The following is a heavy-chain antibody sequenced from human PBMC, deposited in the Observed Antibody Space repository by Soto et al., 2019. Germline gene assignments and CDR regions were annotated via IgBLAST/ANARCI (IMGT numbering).Heavy chain of an antibody. Sequence: ASVKVSCKASGGTFSSYTISWVRQAPGQGLEWMGRIIPILGIANYAQKFQGRVTITADKSTSTAYMELSSLRSEDTAVNYSERMKLWSCYYWWFDHWGQGALVTVSS. CDR2: IIPILGIA. V-gene: IGHV1-69*02. J-gene: IGHJ5*02. CDR3: ERMKLWSCYYWWFDH. CDR1: GGTFSSYT. D-gene: IGHD3-3*01.